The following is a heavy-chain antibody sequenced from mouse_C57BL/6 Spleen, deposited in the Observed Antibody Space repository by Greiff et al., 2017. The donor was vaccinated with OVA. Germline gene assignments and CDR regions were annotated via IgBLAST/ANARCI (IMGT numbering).Heavy chain of an antibody. CDR1: GYTFTSYW. CDR3: ARSWDVNAMDY. V-gene: IGHV1-55*01. J-gene: IGHJ4*01. CDR2: IYPGSGST. D-gene: IGHD4-1*01. Sequence: QVQLQQPGAELFPPFSSLPLSCQASGYTFTSYWITWVKQRPGQGLEWIGDIYPGSGSTNYNEKFKSKATLTVDTSSSTAYMQLSSLTSEDSAVYYCARSWDVNAMDYWGQGTSVTVSS.